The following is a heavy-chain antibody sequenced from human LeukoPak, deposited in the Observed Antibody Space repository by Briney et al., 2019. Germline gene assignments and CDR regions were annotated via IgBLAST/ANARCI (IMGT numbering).Heavy chain of an antibody. CDR2: ISSSSSTI. Sequence: PGGSLRLSCAASGFTFSSYSMNWVRQAPGKGLEWVSYISSSSSTIYYADSVKGRFTISRDNAKNSLYLQMNSLRAEDTAVYYCAKDHSYGSGWFSVGYWGQGALVTVSS. D-gene: IGHD6-19*01. CDR1: GFTFSSYS. CDR3: AKDHSYGSGWFSVGY. J-gene: IGHJ4*02. V-gene: IGHV3-48*01.